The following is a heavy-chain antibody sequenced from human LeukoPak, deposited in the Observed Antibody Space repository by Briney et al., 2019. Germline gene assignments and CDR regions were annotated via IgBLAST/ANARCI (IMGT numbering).Heavy chain of an antibody. V-gene: IGHV4-38-2*01. D-gene: IGHD1-26*01. J-gene: IGHJ4*02. CDR1: GYSISSGYS. Sequence: SETLSLTCAVSGYSISSGYSWGWIRQPPGKGLECIGRFFYGGSPYYNPSLKSLVTISVDTSKNQFSLKVPSLTAADTAVYYCVRVISGSYFDNWGQGTLLSVSS. CDR3: VRVISGSYFDN. CDR2: FFYGGSP.